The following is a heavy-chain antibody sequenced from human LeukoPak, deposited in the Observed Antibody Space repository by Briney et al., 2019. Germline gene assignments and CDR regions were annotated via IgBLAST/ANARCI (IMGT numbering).Heavy chain of an antibody. CDR2: IKQDGSEQ. CDR1: GFTFSTYW. CDR3: ARDVTGYYNY. D-gene: IGHD3-9*01. Sequence: GGSLRLSCAASGFTFSTYWMSWVRQAPGKGLEWVANIKQDGSEQDYVDSVKGRFTISRDNAKNSLFLQMNSLRAEDTAVYYCARDVTGYYNYWGQGTLVTVSS. J-gene: IGHJ4*02. V-gene: IGHV3-7*01.